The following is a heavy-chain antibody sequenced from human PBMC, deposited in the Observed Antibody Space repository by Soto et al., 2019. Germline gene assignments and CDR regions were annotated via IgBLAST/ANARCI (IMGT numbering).Heavy chain of an antibody. Sequence: GESLKISCQAFGYNFTNYWIGWVRQMPGKGLEWMGIIYPGDSDTNYSPSFQGHVTISADKSISTAYLQWSSLKASDTAMYYCARHGPVLLWFGETEKYYYGMDVWGQGTTVTVSS. CDR3: ARHGPVLLWFGETEKYYYGMDV. CDR1: GYNFTNYW. D-gene: IGHD3-10*01. V-gene: IGHV5-51*01. J-gene: IGHJ6*02. CDR2: IYPGDSDT.